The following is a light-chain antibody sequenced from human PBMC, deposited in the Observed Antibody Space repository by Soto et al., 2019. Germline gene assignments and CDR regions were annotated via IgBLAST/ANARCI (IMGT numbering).Light chain of an antibody. J-gene: IGKJ3*01. V-gene: IGKV1-5*03. CDR1: QRISIW. CDR2: KAS. CDR3: QQYNSYSIT. Sequence: IHMTQSPSTLSASLGDRVTMTCRASQRISIWLAWYQQKPGKAPKLLIYKASSLESGVPPRFSGSGSGTEFTLTISSLQPDDFATYYCQQYNSYSITFGPGTKVDI.